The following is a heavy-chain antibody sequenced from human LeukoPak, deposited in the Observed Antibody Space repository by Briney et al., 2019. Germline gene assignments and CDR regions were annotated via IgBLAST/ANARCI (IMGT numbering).Heavy chain of an antibody. CDR3: ARAKVEMATTFDY. CDR1: GFIFSSYS. D-gene: IGHD5-24*01. J-gene: IGHJ4*02. V-gene: IGHV3-48*01. CDR2: ISSSSSTK. Sequence: GGSLRLSCAASGFIFSSYSMNWVRQAPGKGLEWVSYISSSSSTKYYADSVKGRFTISRDNAKNSLYLQMNSLRAEDTAVYYCARAKVEMATTFDYWGQGTLVTVSS.